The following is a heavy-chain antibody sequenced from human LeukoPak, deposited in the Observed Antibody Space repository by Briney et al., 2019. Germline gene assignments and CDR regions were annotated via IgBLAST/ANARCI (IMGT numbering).Heavy chain of an antibody. D-gene: IGHD3-3*01. J-gene: IGHJ4*02. V-gene: IGHV1-24*01. Sequence: ASVKVSCKVSGYTLTELSMPWVRQAPGKGLEWMGGFDPEDGETIYAQKFQGRVTMTEDTSTDTAYMELSSLRSEDTAVYYCATEDYDFWSGYPYYFDYWGQGTLVTVSS. CDR2: FDPEDGET. CDR3: ATEDYDFWSGYPYYFDY. CDR1: GYTLTELS.